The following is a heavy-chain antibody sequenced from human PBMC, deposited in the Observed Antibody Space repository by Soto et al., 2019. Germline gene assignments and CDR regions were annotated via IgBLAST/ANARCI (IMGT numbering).Heavy chain of an antibody. CDR1: GFTVSSNY. CDR2: IYSGGST. J-gene: IGHJ4*02. Sequence: EVQLVESGGGLIQPGGSLRLSCAASGFTVSSNYMSWVRQAPGKGLEWVSVIYSGGSTYYADSVKGRFTISRDNSKNTLYLQMNSLRAEDTAVYYCARDRRKSSGWYFDYWGQGTLVTVS. CDR3: ARDRRKSSGWYFDY. D-gene: IGHD6-19*01. V-gene: IGHV3-53*01.